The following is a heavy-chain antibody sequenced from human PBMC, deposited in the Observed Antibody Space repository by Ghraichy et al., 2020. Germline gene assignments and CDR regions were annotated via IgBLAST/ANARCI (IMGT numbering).Heavy chain of an antibody. J-gene: IGHJ5*02. D-gene: IGHD3-3*01. CDR2: ISAYNGNT. Sequence: ASVKVSCKASGYTFTSYGISWVRQAPGQGLEWMGWISAYNGNTNYAQKLQGRVTMTTDTSTSTAYMELRSLRSDDTAVYYCARIRQHYDFWSGYYFDNWFDPWGQGTLVTVSS. CDR3: ARIRQHYDFWSGYYFDNWFDP. V-gene: IGHV1-18*01. CDR1: GYTFTSYG.